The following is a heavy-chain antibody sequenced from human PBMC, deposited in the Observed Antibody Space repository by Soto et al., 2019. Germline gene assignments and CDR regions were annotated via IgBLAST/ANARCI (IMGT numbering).Heavy chain of an antibody. V-gene: IGHV4-61*01. J-gene: IGHJ4*02. CDR2: IYYSGNT. CDR3: ARGGRHDDSSGYGSLGC. D-gene: IGHD3-22*01. Sequence: LSLTCTVSGGSVSSGPYYWSWIRQPPGKGLEWIGYIYYSGNTNYNPTLKSRVTISVDTSKNQFSLKLSSVTAADTAVYYCARGGRHDDSSGYGSLGCWGQGTLVTVSS. CDR1: GGSVSSGPYY.